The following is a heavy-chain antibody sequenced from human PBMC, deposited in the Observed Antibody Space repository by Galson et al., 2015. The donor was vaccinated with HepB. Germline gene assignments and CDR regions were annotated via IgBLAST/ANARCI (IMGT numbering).Heavy chain of an antibody. CDR3: AKSIHLGRGFDS. CDR2: TYYRSRWSN. Sequence: CAISGDSVSSHSVGWNWIRQSPSRGLEWLGRTYYRSRWSNDYAASVKSRITINPDTSKNQFSLQLNSVTPEATAVYYCAKSIHLGRGFDSWGQGTLVTVSS. D-gene: IGHD7-27*01. CDR1: GDSVSSHSVG. J-gene: IGHJ4*02. V-gene: IGHV6-1*01.